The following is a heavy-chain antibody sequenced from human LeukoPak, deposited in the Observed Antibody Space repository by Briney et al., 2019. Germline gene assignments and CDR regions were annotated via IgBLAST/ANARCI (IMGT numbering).Heavy chain of an antibody. CDR3: AKDDRWLQFCC. CDR1: GFTFSDYS. J-gene: IGHJ4*02. Sequence: GGSLRLSCAASGFTFSDYSMNWVRQAPGKGLEWVSSISSSSSHIYYADSVKGRFTISRDNAKNSLYLQMNSLRAEDTAVYYCAKDDRWLQFCCWGQGTLVTVSA. CDR2: ISSSSSHI. D-gene: IGHD5-24*01. V-gene: IGHV3-21*04.